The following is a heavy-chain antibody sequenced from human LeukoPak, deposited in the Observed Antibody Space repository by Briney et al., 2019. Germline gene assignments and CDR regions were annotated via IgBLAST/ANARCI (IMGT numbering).Heavy chain of an antibody. CDR3: ARSLTAAAGDY. D-gene: IGHD6-25*01. Sequence: GESLKISCKGSGXRFTSYCIGWVRQIPGKGLEWMAIIYPADSDIRYSPSFQGRVTISADKSISTAYLQWSSLKASDTAMYYCARSLTAAAGDYWGQGTLVTVSS. CDR1: GXRFTSYC. V-gene: IGHV5-51*01. J-gene: IGHJ4*02. CDR2: IYPADSDI.